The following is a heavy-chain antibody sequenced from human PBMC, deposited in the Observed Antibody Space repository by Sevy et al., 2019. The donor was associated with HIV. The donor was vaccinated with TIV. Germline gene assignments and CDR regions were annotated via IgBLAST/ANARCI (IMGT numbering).Heavy chain of an antibody. Sequence: SQTFSLTCAISGDSVSSNSAAWNWIRQSPSRGLDWLGRTYYRSKWYNDYAVSVKSRITINPDTSKNQFSLQLNSVTPEDTAVYHCASVPPQALSMVATYRWFDPWGQGTLVTVSS. D-gene: IGHD5-12*01. J-gene: IGHJ5*02. CDR3: ASVPPQALSMVATYRWFDP. V-gene: IGHV6-1*01. CDR1: GDSVSSNSAA. CDR2: TYYRSKWYN.